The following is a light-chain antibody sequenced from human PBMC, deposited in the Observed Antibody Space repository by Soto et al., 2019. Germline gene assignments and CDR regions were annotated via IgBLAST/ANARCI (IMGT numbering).Light chain of an antibody. CDR1: QRIGTK. CDR2: AVS. J-gene: IGKJ1*01. Sequence: DIQMTQSPSSLSASIGDRVTLTCRASQRIGTKLNWYQQRPGQAPKLLIYAVSSLQSGVSSRFSGSGSGTDFTLSINSLQREDFATYYCQQTYSAPPLFGQGTKVEIQ. V-gene: IGKV1-39*01. CDR3: QQTYSAPPL.